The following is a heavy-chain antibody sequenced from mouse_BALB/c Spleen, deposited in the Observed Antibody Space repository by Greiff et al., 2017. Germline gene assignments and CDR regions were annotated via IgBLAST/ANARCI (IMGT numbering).Heavy chain of an antibody. CDR3: ARGRDTYAMDY. CDR2: ISSGSSTI. Sequence: EVMLVESGGGLVQPGGSRKLSCAASGFTFSSFGMHWVRQAPEKGLEWVAYISSGSSTIYYADTVKGRFTISRDNPKNTLFLQMTSLRSEDTAMYYCARGRDTYAMDYWGQGTSVTVSS. CDR1: GFTFSSFG. V-gene: IGHV5-17*02. J-gene: IGHJ4*01.